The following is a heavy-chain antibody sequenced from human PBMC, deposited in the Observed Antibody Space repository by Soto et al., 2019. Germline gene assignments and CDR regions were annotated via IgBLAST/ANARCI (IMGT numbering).Heavy chain of an antibody. V-gene: IGHV3-23*01. J-gene: IGHJ4*02. Sequence: EVRLLESGGGLVQPGGSLRLSCAASGITFEDYAISWVRQAPGKGMESVSDVSGNGLSKHYADSVEDRFTISRDNSKHTVSLQMNSLRADDTAVYYCATTAASAHFDHWGQGILVTVSS. D-gene: IGHD6-13*01. CDR3: ATTAASAHFDH. CDR1: GITFEDYA. CDR2: VSGNGLSK.